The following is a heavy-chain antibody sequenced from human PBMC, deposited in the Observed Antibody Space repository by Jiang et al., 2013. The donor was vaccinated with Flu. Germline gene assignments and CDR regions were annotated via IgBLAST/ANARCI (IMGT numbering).Heavy chain of an antibody. J-gene: IGHJ4*02. Sequence: TNYYIHWVRQAPGQGLEWMGIINPGDGGTKYAQDILGRATLTSDTSTSTVYMDLNSLRTEDTAVYYCAAYGSGRRGGFDHWGQGTLVTVSS. D-gene: IGHD3-10*01. CDR3: AAYGSGRRGGFDH. CDR2: INPGDGGT. CDR1: TNYY. V-gene: IGHV1-46*01.